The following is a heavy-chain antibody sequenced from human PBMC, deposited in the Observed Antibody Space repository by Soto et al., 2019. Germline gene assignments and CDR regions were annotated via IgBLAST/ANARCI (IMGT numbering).Heavy chain of an antibody. CDR3: AREGVRGMDV. V-gene: IGHV1-8*01. CDR1: GYTFTSYD. D-gene: IGHD3-16*01. CDR2: MNPNSANT. J-gene: IGHJ6*02. Sequence: QVQLVQSGAEVKKPGASVKVSCKASGYTFTSYDINWVRQATGQGREWMVWMNPNSANTGYAQKFQGRVTSTRNTRIITDHLELSSVRSEDPAVDYRAREGVRGMDVRGQGPTVTVSS.